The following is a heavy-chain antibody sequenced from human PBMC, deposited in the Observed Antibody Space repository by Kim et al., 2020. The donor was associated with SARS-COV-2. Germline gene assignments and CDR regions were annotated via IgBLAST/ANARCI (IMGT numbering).Heavy chain of an antibody. J-gene: IGHJ4*02. D-gene: IGHD1-26*01. CDR1: GYSFTSYW. CDR2: IYPGDSDT. V-gene: IGHV5-51*01. Sequence: GESLKISCKGSGYSFTSYWIGWVRQMPGKGLEWLGIIYPGDSDTRYSPSFQGQVTISADKSISTAYLQWSSLKASDTAMYYCARHRWEPRKGFDDWGQGTLVTVSS. CDR3: ARHRWEPRKGFDD.